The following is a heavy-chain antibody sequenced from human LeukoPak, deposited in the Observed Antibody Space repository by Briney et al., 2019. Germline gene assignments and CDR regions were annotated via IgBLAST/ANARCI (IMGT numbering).Heavy chain of an antibody. CDR3: ASGSGWPSPFDY. J-gene: IGHJ4*02. CDR1: GDSISGYY. V-gene: IGHV4-59*08. Sequence: PSETLSLTCTVSGDSISGYYWSWLRQPPGKELEYIGYIFYTGSTKYNPSLKSRVTISVDTSTNQLSLKLTSLTAADTAVYYCASGSGWPSPFDYWGQGTLVTVSS. D-gene: IGHD6-19*01. CDR2: IFYTGST.